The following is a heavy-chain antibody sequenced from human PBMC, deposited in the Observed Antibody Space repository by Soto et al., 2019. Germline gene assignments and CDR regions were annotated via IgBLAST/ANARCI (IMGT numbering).Heavy chain of an antibody. CDR2: INSDGRNT. Sequence: GGSRRRSWAASGFIFSSYLMHWVRQVPGKGPVWVARINSDGRNTKYTDSVKGRFTISRDNAKNTLYLQMNSLGAEDTAVYYCARDFMARGRDSNWFDPWGQGTVVTVSS. D-gene: IGHD3-10*01. CDR3: ARDFMARGRDSNWFDP. J-gene: IGHJ5*02. CDR1: GFIFSSYL. V-gene: IGHV3-74*03.